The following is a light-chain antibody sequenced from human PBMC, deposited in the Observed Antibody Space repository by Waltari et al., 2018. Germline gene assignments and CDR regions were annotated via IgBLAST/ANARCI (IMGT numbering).Light chain of an antibody. V-gene: IGKV3-20*01. CDR3: QQYATSPLT. Sequence: EIVLTQSPGTLFLSPGERATLSCRASQTVPLNYLAWYQQKPGQTPRLLIYDASNRATGIPDRFSGSESGTDFTLTIRSLEPEDFAVYYCQQYATSPLTFGGGTKVEIK. CDR2: DAS. J-gene: IGKJ4*01. CDR1: QTVPLNY.